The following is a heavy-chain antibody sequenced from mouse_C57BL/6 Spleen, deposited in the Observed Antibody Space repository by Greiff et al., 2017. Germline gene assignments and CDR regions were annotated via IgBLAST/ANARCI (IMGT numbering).Heavy chain of an antibody. CDR3: ASYQNYYGSGFIFDY. Sequence: VQLQQSGAELMKPGASVKLSCKATGYTFTGYWIEWVKQRPGHGLEWIGEILPGSGSTNYNEKFKGKATFTADTSSNTAYMQLSSLTTEDSAIYYCASYQNYYGSGFIFDYWGQGTTLTVSS. V-gene: IGHV1-9*01. D-gene: IGHD1-1*01. J-gene: IGHJ2*01. CDR1: GYTFTGYW. CDR2: ILPGSGST.